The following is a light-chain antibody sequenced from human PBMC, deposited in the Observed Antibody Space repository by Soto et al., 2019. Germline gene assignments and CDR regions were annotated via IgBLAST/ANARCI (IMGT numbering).Light chain of an antibody. CDR2: GAS. CDR1: QSVSSN. V-gene: IGKV3-11*01. Sequence: SRATLSDSQEERATLSCRASQSVSSNLAWYQQKPGQAPRLLIYGASSRATGIPARFSGSGSGTDFTLTINSLEPDDFAVYEFPPRTDWPITSGQGTPPE. J-gene: IGKJ5*01. CDR3: PPRTDWPIT.